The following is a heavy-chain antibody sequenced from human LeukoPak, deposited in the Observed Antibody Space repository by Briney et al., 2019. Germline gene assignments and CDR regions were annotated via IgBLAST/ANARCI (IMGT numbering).Heavy chain of an antibody. J-gene: IGHJ4*02. CDR3: AKERVYYDSSGYYPLDY. D-gene: IGHD3-22*01. CDR2: ISYDGSNK. Sequence: GGSLRLSCAASGFTFSSYGMHWVRQAPGKGLEWVAVISYDGSNKYYADSVKGRFTISRDNSKNTLYLQMNSLRAEDTAVYYCAKERVYYDSSGYYPLDYWGQGTLVTVSS. CDR1: GFTFSSYG. V-gene: IGHV3-30*18.